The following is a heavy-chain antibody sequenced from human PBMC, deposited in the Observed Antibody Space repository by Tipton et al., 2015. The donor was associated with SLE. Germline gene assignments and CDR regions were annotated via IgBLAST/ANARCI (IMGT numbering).Heavy chain of an antibody. CDR1: GSTFSSYV. Sequence: SLRLSCAASGSTFSSYVLSWVRQAPGKGLEWVSGISPSGATTYYADSVKGRFTILRDNSKNTLFLQMSSLRVEDTAMYYCAKEGDYYGSGSDQYYFDHWSQGTLVTVSS. D-gene: IGHD3-10*01. CDR3: AKEGDYYGSGSDQYYFDH. J-gene: IGHJ4*02. V-gene: IGHV3-23*01. CDR2: ISPSGATT.